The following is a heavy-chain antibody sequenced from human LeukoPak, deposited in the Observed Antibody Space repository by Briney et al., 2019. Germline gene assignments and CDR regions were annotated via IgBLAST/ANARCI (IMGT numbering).Heavy chain of an antibody. CDR3: ARTGDTSGYYYYYDY. J-gene: IGHJ4*02. CDR2: INHSGST. V-gene: IGHV4-34*01. CDR1: GGSFSAYY. Sequence: SETLSLTCAVYGGSFSAYYWSWIRQPPGKGLEWIGEINHSGSTNYNPSLKSRVAISLDTSTNQFSLKINSVTAADTAVYFCARTGDTSGYYYYYDYWGPGTLVTVSS. D-gene: IGHD3-22*01.